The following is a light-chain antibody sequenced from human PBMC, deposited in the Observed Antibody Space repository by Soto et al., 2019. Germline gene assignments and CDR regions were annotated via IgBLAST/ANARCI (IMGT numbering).Light chain of an antibody. CDR3: LLYYDGVHV. Sequence: QAVVTQEPSLTVSPGGTVTLTCASSAGAVTNGQFPNWFQQKPGQAPRALIYSTIYKFSWTPARFSGSLLGDKAALTVSGVQPEDEAEYYCLLYYDGVHVFGTGTKLTVL. CDR2: STI. J-gene: IGLJ1*01. V-gene: IGLV7-43*01. CDR1: AGAVTNGQF.